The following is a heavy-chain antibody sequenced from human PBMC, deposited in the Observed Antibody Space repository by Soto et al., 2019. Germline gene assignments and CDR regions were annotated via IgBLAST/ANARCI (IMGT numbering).Heavy chain of an antibody. CDR1: GGSISSSSYY. V-gene: IGHV4-39*02. J-gene: IGHJ4*02. CDR2: IYYSGSA. CDR3: ARRGVSGPVDY. Sequence: QLQLQESGPGLVKPSETLSLTCTVSGGSISSSSYYWGWIRQPPGKGLEWIGNIYYSGSAYYNPLLRSRSTIPLDMSKYNFPLMLSSVTAADTAVYYCARRGVSGPVDYWGQGTLVTVSS. D-gene: IGHD3-10*01.